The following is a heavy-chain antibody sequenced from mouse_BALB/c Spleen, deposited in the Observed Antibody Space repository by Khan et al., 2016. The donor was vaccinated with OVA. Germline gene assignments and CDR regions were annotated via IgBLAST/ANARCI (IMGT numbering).Heavy chain of an antibody. CDR1: GFNIKDTY. CDR2: IDPANGNP. CDR3: ARINA. Sequence: VQLQQPGAELVKPAASVKLSCTAAGFNIKDTYMHWVKQSPEKGLAWIGRIDPANGNPKYDPKFQGTATITADTSSNTAYLQLSSLTAEDTDGYYCARINAWGQGSTRTGS. J-gene: IGHJ2*01. V-gene: IGHV14-3*02.